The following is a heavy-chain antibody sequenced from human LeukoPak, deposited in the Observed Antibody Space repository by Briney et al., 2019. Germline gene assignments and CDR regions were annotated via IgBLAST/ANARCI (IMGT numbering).Heavy chain of an antibody. CDR1: HGSISRYY. J-gene: IGHJ3*01. V-gene: IGHV4-59*08. CDR2: IYYSGST. D-gene: IGHD5-18*01. Sequence: PSETLSLTCIVSHGSISRYYWSWIRQPPGKGLEWIGRIYYSGSTEYSPSLKSRVTISVDTSENQVSLKVTSVTAADTAVYYCARLQNRGFDYGYDDAFDVWGQGTMVTVSS. CDR3: ARLQNRGFDYGYDDAFDV.